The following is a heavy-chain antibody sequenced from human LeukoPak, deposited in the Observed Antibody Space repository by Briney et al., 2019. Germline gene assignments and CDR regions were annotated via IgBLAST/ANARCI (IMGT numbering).Heavy chain of an antibody. J-gene: IGHJ2*01. Sequence: ASVKVSCKASGGTFSSYAISWVRQAPGQGLEWMGGIIPIFGTANYAQKFQGRVTITADKSTSTAYMELSSLRSEDTAVYYCASRTSYWYFDLWGRGTLVTVSS. CDR3: ASRTSYWYFDL. CDR1: GGTFSSYA. V-gene: IGHV1-69*06. D-gene: IGHD2-2*01. CDR2: IIPIFGTA.